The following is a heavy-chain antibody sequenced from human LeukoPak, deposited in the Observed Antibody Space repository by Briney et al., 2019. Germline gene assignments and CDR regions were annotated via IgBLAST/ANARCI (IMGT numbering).Heavy chain of an antibody. V-gene: IGHV4-39*01. CDR3: ARQGVVITYGVDY. CDR2: IYYSGST. J-gene: IGHJ4*02. Sequence: SETLSLTCTVSGGSISSSSYYWGWIRQPPGKGLEWIGSIYYSGSTYYNPSLKSRVTTSVDTSKNQFSLKLSSVTAADTAVYYCARQGVVITYGVDYWGQGTLVTVSS. D-gene: IGHD3-22*01. CDR1: GGSISSSSYY.